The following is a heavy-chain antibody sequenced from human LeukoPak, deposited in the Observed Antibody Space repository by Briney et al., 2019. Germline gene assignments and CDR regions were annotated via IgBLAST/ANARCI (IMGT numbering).Heavy chain of an antibody. CDR3: ARRFSYGHADY. Sequence: GESLKISCGVSGYSFTTYWIGWVRQMPGKGLEWMGIIYPGDSDTRYNPSFQGQVTISADKSISTAYLQWSSLKASDTAMYYCARRFSYGHADYWGQGTLVTVSS. CDR2: IYPGDSDT. D-gene: IGHD5-18*01. CDR1: GYSFTTYW. V-gene: IGHV5-51*01. J-gene: IGHJ4*02.